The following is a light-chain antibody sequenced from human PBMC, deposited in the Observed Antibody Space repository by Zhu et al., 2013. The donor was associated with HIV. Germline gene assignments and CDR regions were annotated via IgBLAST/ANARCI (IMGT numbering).Light chain of an antibody. CDR3: QQYGSSPLT. V-gene: IGKV3-20*01. CDR2: GAS. J-gene: IGKJ4*01. Sequence: DIVLTQSPGTLSLSPGDRATLSCRASQGVAIDSLAWYQQKPGQSPRLLIYGASSRATGIPDRFSGSESGTDFTLTITRLETEDFAVYYCQQYGSSPLTFGGGTTVEIK. CDR1: QGVAIDS.